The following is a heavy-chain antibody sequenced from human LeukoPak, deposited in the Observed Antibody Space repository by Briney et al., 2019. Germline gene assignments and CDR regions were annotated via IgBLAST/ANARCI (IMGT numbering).Heavy chain of an antibody. D-gene: IGHD6-13*01. CDR1: GGSISSYY. J-gene: IGHJ6*03. CDR2: IYYSGST. Sequence: SETLSLTCTVSGGSISSYYWSWIRQPPGKGLEWIGYIYYSGSTNYNPSLKSRVTISVDTSKNQFSLKLSSVTAADTAVYYCARGYSSSWYAPGYYYYYYMDVWGKGTTVTVSS. V-gene: IGHV4-59*01. CDR3: ARGYSSSWYAPGYYYYYYMDV.